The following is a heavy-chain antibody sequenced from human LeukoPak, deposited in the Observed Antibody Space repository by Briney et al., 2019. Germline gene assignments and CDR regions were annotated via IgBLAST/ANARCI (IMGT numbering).Heavy chain of an antibody. Sequence: PGGSLRLSCAASGFTFSSYSMNWVRQAPGKGLEWVPSISSSSSYIYYADSVKGRFTISRDNAKNSLYLQMNSLRAEDTAVYYCARGRGHYYDSSGYYYVCAFDIWGQGTMVTVSS. J-gene: IGHJ3*02. CDR2: ISSSSSYI. CDR1: GFTFSSYS. CDR3: ARGRGHYYDSSGYYYVCAFDI. V-gene: IGHV3-21*01. D-gene: IGHD3-22*01.